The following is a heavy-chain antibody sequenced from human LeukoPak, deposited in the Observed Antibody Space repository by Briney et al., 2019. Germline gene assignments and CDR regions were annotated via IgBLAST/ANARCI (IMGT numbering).Heavy chain of an antibody. V-gene: IGHV3-7*01. J-gene: IGHJ4*02. CDR2: IKEDGSDK. CDR3: AREGKVAALDY. CDR1: GFSLRNYW. Sequence: PGGPLRLSCAASGFSLRNYWMSWVRQAPGKGLEWVASIKEDGSDKYYVDSVKGRFTISRDNAKNSVSLQLDSLRPEDTALYYCAREGKVAALDYWDQGSLVTVSA. D-gene: IGHD2-15*01.